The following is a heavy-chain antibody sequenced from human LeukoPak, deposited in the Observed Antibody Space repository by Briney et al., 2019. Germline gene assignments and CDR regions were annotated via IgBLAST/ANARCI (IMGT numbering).Heavy chain of an antibody. CDR2: ISYDGSNK. J-gene: IGHJ4*02. CDR1: GFTFSSYG. D-gene: IGHD2-2*01. V-gene: IGHV3-30*03. Sequence: GGSLRLSCAASGFTFSSYGMHWVRQAPGKGLEWVAVISYDGSNKYYADSVKGRFTISRDNAKNSLYLQMNSLRAEDTAVYYCARELRHASLDFDYWGQGTLVTVSS. CDR3: ARELRHASLDFDY.